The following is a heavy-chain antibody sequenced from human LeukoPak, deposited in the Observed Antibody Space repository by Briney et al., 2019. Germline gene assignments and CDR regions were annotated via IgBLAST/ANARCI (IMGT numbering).Heavy chain of an antibody. Sequence: SETLSLTCTVSGGSIGSSSYYWGWIRQPPGKGLQWIGSVYHSGTTFYNPSLKSRVTISVDTSKNQFSLKLSSVTAADTAVYYCARVSYSSSWYYHYMDVWGKGTTVTVSS. D-gene: IGHD6-13*01. CDR1: GGSIGSSSYY. J-gene: IGHJ6*03. V-gene: IGHV4-39*07. CDR2: VYHSGTT. CDR3: ARVSYSSSWYYHYMDV.